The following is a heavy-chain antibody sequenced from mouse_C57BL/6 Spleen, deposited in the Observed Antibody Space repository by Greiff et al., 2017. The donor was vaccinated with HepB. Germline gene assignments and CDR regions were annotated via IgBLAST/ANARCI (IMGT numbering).Heavy chain of an antibody. CDR1: GYAFSSSW. J-gene: IGHJ2*01. CDR2: IYPGDGDT. V-gene: IGHV1-82*01. CDR3: ARIFDY. Sequence: VKLQESGPELVKPGASVKISCKASGYAFSSSWMNWVKQRPGKGLEWIGRIYPGDGDTNYNGKFKGKATLTADKSSSTAYMQLSSLTSEDSAVYFCARIFDYWGQGTTLTVSS.